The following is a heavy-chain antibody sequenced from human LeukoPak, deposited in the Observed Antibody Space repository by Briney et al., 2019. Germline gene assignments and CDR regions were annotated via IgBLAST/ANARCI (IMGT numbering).Heavy chain of an antibody. CDR1: GFTFSSYW. V-gene: IGHV3-23*01. J-gene: IGHJ4*02. CDR2: ISGSGGST. CDR3: AKGQWLANARNFDY. D-gene: IGHD6-19*01. Sequence: GGSLRLSCPASGFTFSSYWMSWVRQAPGKGLEWVSAISGSGGSTYYADSVKGRFTISRDNSKNTLYLQMNSLRAEDTAVYYCAKGQWLANARNFDYWGQGTLVTVSS.